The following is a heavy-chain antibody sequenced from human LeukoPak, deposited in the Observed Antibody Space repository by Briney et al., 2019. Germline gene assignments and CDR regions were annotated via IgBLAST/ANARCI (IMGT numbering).Heavy chain of an antibody. Sequence: GGSLRLSCAASGFIFSSYGMHWVRQAPGKGLEWVAFIRYDGSNKYYADSVKGRFTISRDNSKNTLYLQMNSLRAEDTAVYYCARARKSGGITMIRGVKDRGWFDPWGQGTLVTVSS. CDR3: ARARKSGGITMIRGVKDRGWFDP. V-gene: IGHV3-30*02. CDR2: IRYDGSNK. J-gene: IGHJ5*02. D-gene: IGHD3-10*01. CDR1: GFIFSSYG.